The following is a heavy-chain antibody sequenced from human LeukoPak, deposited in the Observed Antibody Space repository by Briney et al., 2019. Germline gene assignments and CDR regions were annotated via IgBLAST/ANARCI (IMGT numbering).Heavy chain of an antibody. J-gene: IGHJ4*02. CDR3: ARRRTLNTAMVPDFDY. Sequence: GESLKISCKGSGYSFTSYWIGWVRQMPGKGLEWMGIIYPGDSDTRYSPSFQGQVTISADKSISTAYLQWSSLKASDTAMYYCARRRTLNTAMVPDFDYWGQGTLVTVSS. D-gene: IGHD5-18*01. V-gene: IGHV5-51*01. CDR2: IYPGDSDT. CDR1: GYSFTSYW.